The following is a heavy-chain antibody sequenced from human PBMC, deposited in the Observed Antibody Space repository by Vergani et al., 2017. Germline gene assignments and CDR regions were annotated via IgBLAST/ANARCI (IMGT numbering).Heavy chain of an antibody. CDR3: AIVNTETNGQLYYYYYMDV. J-gene: IGHJ6*03. D-gene: IGHD4-11*01. CDR1: GGSFTSDH. V-gene: IGHV4-34*01. CDR2: IDHTGRP. Sequence: QVQLQQWGGGLLKPSETLSLTCVVNGGSFTSDHWTWIRQSPGEGLEWVGDIDHTGRPDYNPSLKSRLTMSVDKSRNQFSLTLNSVTATDTAIYFCAIVNTETNGQLYYYYYMDVRGQGTAVTVS.